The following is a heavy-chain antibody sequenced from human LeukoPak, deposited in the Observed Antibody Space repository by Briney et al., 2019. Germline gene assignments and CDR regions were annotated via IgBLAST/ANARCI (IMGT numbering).Heavy chain of an antibody. CDR3: ARGRDLGGYVDY. Sequence: GASVTVSCKASGCTFTSYDINWVRQATGQGLEWMGWMNPNSGNTGHAQKFQGRVTMTRNTSISTAYMELSSLRSEDTAVYYCARGRDLGGYVDYWGQGTLVTVSS. J-gene: IGHJ4*02. V-gene: IGHV1-8*01. CDR2: MNPNSGNT. D-gene: IGHD2-15*01. CDR1: GCTFTSYD.